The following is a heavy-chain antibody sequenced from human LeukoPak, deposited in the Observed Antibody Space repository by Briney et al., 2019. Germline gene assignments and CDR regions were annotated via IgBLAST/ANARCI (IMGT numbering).Heavy chain of an antibody. CDR3: AKDLFFDSKARSGYYIAGYMDV. D-gene: IGHD3-3*01. V-gene: IGHV3-30*02. CDR1: GFRFSTYG. J-gene: IGHJ6*03. CDR2: IRYDGSNK. Sequence: GSLRLSCAASGFRFSTYGMHWVRQAPGKGLEWVAFIRYDGSNKNYADSVKGRFTISRDNSKNTLYLQMNSLRAEDTAVYYCAKDLFFDSKARSGYYIAGYMDVWGKGTTVTVSS.